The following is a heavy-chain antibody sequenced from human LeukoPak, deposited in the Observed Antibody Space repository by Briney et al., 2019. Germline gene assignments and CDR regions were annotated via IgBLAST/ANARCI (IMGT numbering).Heavy chain of an antibody. CDR1: GFTFSSYG. J-gene: IGHJ4*02. CDR2: ISYDGSNK. V-gene: IGHV3-30*18. Sequence: GGSLRLSCAASGFTFSSYGMHWVRQAPGKGLEWVAVISYDGSNKYYADSVKGRITISRDNSKNTLYLQMNSLRAEDTAVYYCAKDLDVLRYFDWLVLDYWGQGTLVTVSS. D-gene: IGHD3-9*01. CDR3: AKDLDVLRYFDWLVLDY.